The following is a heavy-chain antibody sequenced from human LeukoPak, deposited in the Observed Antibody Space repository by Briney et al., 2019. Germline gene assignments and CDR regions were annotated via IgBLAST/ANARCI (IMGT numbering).Heavy chain of an antibody. J-gene: IGHJ5*02. CDR3: ARVGGVSIVTGYELDP. CDR1: GFTFSSYA. D-gene: IGHD3-9*01. Sequence: GRSLRLSCAASGFTFSSYAMHWVRQAPGKGLEWVAVISYDGSNKYNADSVKGRFTSSRDNSTDALYLQMNSLRAEAMAVYYWARVGGVSIVTGYELDPWGQGTLVTVSS. V-gene: IGHV3-30*04. CDR2: ISYDGSNK.